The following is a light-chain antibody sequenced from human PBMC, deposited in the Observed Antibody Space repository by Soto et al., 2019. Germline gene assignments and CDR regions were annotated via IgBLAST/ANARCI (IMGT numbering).Light chain of an antibody. CDR1: GSSIGTNT. CDR2: GDN. CDR3: AAWDGSRNNVL. Sequence: QPVLTQPPSASGTPGQRVTISCSGSGSSIGTNTVNWYRQLPGTTPKLLIYGDNQRPSGVPDRFSGSKSGTSASLAISGLQSEDEAEYYCAAWDGSRNNVLFGGGTKLTVL. V-gene: IGLV1-44*01. J-gene: IGLJ2*01.